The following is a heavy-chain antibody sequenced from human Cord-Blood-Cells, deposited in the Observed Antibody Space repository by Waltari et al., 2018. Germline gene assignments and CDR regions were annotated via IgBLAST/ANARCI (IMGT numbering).Heavy chain of an antibody. CDR3: ARVSTGTTDY. V-gene: IGHV4-4*02. CDR2: IFHSGST. J-gene: IGHJ4*02. CDR1: GGSISSSNW. Sequence: QVQLQESGPGLVKPSGTLSLTCAVSGGSISSSNWWSWVRQPPGKGLDWIGEIFHSGSTKYRPSLKSRVTISVDTSKSQFSLKLSSVTAADTAVYYCARVSTGTTDYWGQGTLVTVSS. D-gene: IGHD1-7*01.